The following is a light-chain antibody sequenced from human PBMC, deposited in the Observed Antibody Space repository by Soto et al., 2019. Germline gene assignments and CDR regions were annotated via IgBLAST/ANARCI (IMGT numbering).Light chain of an antibody. CDR2: WAS. CDR1: QSVLYNSNNKNY. CDR3: QQFYSTPPWT. V-gene: IGKV4-1*01. J-gene: IGKJ1*01. Sequence: DIVMTQSPDSLAVSLGERATINCKSSQSVLYNSNNKNYLACKPGQPPKLLFYWASTRESGVPDRFSGSGSGTDFTLTISSLQAEDVAVHYCQQFYSTPPWTFGQGTKVEIK.